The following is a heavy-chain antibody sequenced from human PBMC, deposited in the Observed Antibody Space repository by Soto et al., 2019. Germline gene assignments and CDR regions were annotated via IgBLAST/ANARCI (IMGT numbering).Heavy chain of an antibody. CDR1: GGPFSSYA. CDR2: IIPIFGTA. D-gene: IGHD6-13*01. Sequence: GASVKVSCKASGGPFSSYAISWVRQAPGQGLEWMGGIIPIFGTANYAQKFQGRVTITADESTSTAYMELSSLRSEDTAVYYCASALIAAPYYFDYWGQGTLVTVSS. CDR3: ASALIAAPYYFDY. V-gene: IGHV1-69*13. J-gene: IGHJ4*02.